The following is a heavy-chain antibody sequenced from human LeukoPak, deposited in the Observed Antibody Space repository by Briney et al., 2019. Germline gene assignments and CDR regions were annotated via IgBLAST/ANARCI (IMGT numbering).Heavy chain of an antibody. V-gene: IGHV4-34*01. CDR3: ARGISDFDY. CDR1: GVSISSYY. J-gene: IGHJ4*02. CDR2: INHSGST. Sequence: SETLSLTCTVSGVSISSYYWSWIRQPPGKGPEWIGEINHSGSTNYNPSLKSRVTISVDTSKNQFSLKLSSVTAADTAVYYCARGISDFDYWGQGTLVTVSS.